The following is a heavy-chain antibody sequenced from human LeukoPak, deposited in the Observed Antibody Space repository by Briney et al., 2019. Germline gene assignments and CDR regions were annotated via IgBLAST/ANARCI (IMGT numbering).Heavy chain of an antibody. V-gene: IGHV3-20*04. D-gene: IGHD2-2*01. CDR1: GFTFDDYG. CDR3: ARASDDCSSTSCYPGAFDI. J-gene: IGHJ3*02. CDR2: INWNGGST. Sequence: PGGSLRLSCAASGFTFDDYGMSWVRQVPGKGLEWVSGINWNGGSTGYADSVKGRFTISRDNAKNSLYLQMNSLRAEDTALYYCARASDDCSSTSCYPGAFDIWGQGTMVTVSS.